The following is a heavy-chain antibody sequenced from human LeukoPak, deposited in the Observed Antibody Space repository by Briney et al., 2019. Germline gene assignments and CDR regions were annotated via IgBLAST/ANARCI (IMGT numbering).Heavy chain of an antibody. V-gene: IGHV4-30-2*01. CDR3: ARSSTADFDL. Sequence: PSQTLSLTCAVFGGSFSSGGYPWSWIRLPPGKGLEWIGYIYHTGATYYNPSLKSRVTISVDKSKNLLSLNLTSVTAADTAVYYCARSSTADFDLWGRGTLVTVSS. D-gene: IGHD2-2*01. J-gene: IGHJ2*01. CDR2: IYHTGAT. CDR1: GGSFSSGGYP.